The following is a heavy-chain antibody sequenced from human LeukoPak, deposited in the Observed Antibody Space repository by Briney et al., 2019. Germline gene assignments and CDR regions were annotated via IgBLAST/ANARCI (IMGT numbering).Heavy chain of an antibody. CDR2: IIPIFGTA. CDR3: ARGSTIFGVVTYFDY. V-gene: IGHV1-69*13. J-gene: IGHJ4*02. Sequence: GASVKVSCKASGGTFSSYAISWARQAPGQGLEWMGGIIPIFGTANYAQKFQGRVTITADESTSTAYMELSSLRSEDTAVYYCARGSTIFGVVTYFDYWGQGTLVTVSS. CDR1: GGTFSSYA. D-gene: IGHD3-3*01.